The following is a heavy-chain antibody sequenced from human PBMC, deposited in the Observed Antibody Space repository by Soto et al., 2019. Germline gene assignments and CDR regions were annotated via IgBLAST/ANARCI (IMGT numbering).Heavy chain of an antibody. CDR2: FDPEDGET. V-gene: IGHV1-24*01. J-gene: IGHJ3*02. CDR3: ATLGPINDAFDI. CDR1: GYTLTELS. Sequence: GASVKVSCKVSGYTLTELSMHWVRQAPGKGLEWMGGFDPEDGETIYAQKFQGRVTMAEDTSTDTAYMELSSLRSEDTAVYYCATLGPINDAFDIWGQGTMVTVSS. D-gene: IGHD3-16*01.